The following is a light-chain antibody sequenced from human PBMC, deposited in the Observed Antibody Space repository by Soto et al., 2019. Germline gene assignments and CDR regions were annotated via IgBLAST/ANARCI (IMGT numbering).Light chain of an antibody. Sequence: DIQLTQSPSFLSASIGDRVTITCRASQGIRSFLAWHQQKPGKAPKLLIYSASTLQSGVPSRFSGSGSGTEFTLTVTSLQPEDFATYYCQQLNSYPYTFGQGTKLEI. J-gene: IGKJ2*01. V-gene: IGKV1-9*01. CDR1: QGIRSF. CDR2: SAS. CDR3: QQLNSYPYT.